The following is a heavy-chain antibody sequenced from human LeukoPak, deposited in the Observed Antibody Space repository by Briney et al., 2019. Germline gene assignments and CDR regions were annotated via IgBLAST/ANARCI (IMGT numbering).Heavy chain of an antibody. J-gene: IGHJ4*02. D-gene: IGHD3-22*01. CDR1: GFTFSSYA. V-gene: IGHV3-30-3*01. CDR3: ARDPYYYDSSGYYHGGYYFDY. Sequence: PGGSLRLSCAASGFTFSSYAMHRVRQAPGKGLEWVAVISYDGSNKYYADSVKGRFTISRDNSKNTLYLQMNSLRAEDTAVYYCARDPYYYDSSGYYHGGYYFDYWGQGTLVTVSS. CDR2: ISYDGSNK.